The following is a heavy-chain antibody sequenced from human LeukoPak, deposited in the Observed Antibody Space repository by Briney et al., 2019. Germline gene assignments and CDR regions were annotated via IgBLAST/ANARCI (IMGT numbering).Heavy chain of an antibody. Sequence: SETLSLTCSVSGVSVNSRSLYWNWVRQPPGKGLEWLGSVYSSGNVYQSPSLQSRGAISVDACNNSFSLTLKSVTAADTAVYFCVRGAMVSKPGDFWGQGALVIVSS. CDR3: VRGAMVSKPGDF. D-gene: IGHD2/OR15-2a*01. CDR2: VYSSGNV. CDR1: GVSVNSRSLY. J-gene: IGHJ4*02. V-gene: IGHV4-39*01.